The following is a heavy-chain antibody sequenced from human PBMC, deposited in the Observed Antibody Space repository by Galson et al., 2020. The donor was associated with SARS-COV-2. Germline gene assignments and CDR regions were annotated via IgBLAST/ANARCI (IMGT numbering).Heavy chain of an antibody. CDR3: ARTYGSGTPFDY. CDR2: FDWDDDK. Sequence: ESGPTLVKPTQTLTLTCTFSGFSLSTSGMCVIWIHQPPGKALEWLACFDWDDDKYYSTPLKTRLTISKDTSKNQVVLTMTNMDPVDTATYYCARTYGSGTPFDYWGQGTLVTVSS. D-gene: IGHD3-10*01. CDR1: GFSLSTSGMC. J-gene: IGHJ4*02. V-gene: IGHV2-70*11.